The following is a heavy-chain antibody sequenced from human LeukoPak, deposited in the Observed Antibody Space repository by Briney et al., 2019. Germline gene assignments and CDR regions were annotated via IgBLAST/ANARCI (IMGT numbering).Heavy chain of an antibody. Sequence: SETLSLTCTVSGGSISSSNYNWGWIRQPPGKGLEWIGSVHYSGSTHYNPSLKSRATISVDTSKNQFSLKLSSVTAADTAVYYCARRVVGVTMVTVYYFDYWGQGTLVTVSS. J-gene: IGHJ4*02. CDR1: GGSISSSNYN. V-gene: IGHV4-39*01. CDR2: VHYSGST. CDR3: ARRVVGVTMVTVYYFDY. D-gene: IGHD4/OR15-4a*01.